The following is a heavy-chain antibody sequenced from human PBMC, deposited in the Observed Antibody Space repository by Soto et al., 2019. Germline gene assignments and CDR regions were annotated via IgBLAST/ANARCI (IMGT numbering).Heavy chain of an antibody. CDR1: GFIFSNYG. Sequence: QVQLVESGGGVVQPGRSLRLSCAASGFIFSNYGMHWVRQAPGKGLEWVAVIWYDGSHESYADSVKGRFTISRDNSKNTLFLQMNSLSAEDTAVYYCSRDRYSYDSRAYQGVDWYFVLCGRGTLVTVSS. D-gene: IGHD3-22*01. V-gene: IGHV3-33*01. CDR3: SRDRYSYDSRAYQGVDWYFVL. J-gene: IGHJ2*01. CDR2: IWYDGSHE.